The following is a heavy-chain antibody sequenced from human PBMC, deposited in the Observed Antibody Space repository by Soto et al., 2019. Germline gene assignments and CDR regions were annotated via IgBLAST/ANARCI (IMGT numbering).Heavy chain of an antibody. CDR2: IYYSGST. J-gene: IGHJ6*02. CDR3: ARGYYDTYYYYSGMDV. V-gene: IGHV4-30-4*01. D-gene: IGHD3-22*01. CDR1: GGSISSGDYY. Sequence: PSETLSLTCTVSGGSISSGDYYWSWIRQPPGKGLEWIGYIYYSGSTYYNPSLKSRVTISVDTSKNQFSLKLSSVTAADTAVYYCARGYYDTYYYYSGMDVWGQGTTVTVSS.